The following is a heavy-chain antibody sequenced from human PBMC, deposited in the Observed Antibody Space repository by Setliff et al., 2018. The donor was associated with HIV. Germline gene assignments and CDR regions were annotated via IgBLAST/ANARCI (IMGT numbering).Heavy chain of an antibody. J-gene: IGHJ6*03. D-gene: IGHD3-9*01. CDR1: GDSTSNSY. Sequence: SETLSLTCSVSGDSTSNSYWSWIRQPAGKGLVWIGRLHASGNTNYNPSLKSRVTMSIDTSKNQLSLRLTSVTAADTAVYYCARDVLKSNYLGYYYYLDVWGKGTTVTVSS. CDR3: ARDVLKSNYLGYYYYLDV. CDR2: LHASGNT. V-gene: IGHV4-4*07.